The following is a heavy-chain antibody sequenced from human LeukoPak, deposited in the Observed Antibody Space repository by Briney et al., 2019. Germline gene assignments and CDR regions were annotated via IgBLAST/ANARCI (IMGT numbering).Heavy chain of an antibody. D-gene: IGHD2-15*01. J-gene: IGHJ4*02. Sequence: GASVKVSFKASGYTFTGYYMHWVRQAPGQGLEWMGWINPNSGGTNYAQKFQGRVTMTRDTSISTAYMELSRLRSDDTAVYYCARVRCSGGSCYTGFDYWGQGTLVTVSS. V-gene: IGHV1-2*02. CDR3: ARVRCSGGSCYTGFDY. CDR1: GYTFTGYY. CDR2: INPNSGGT.